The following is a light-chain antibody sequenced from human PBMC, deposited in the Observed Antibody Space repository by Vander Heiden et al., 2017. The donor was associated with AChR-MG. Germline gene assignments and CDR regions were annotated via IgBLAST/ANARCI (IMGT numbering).Light chain of an antibody. V-gene: IGLV3-25*03. J-gene: IGLJ2*01. CDR2: RDS. CDR3: QSSGSSGTYIL. CDR1: GLPNLF. Sequence: SELTHPLSVSVSPGQTARNTCSGGGLPNLFTYGYEQKSGRGPVLGIYRDSERPSGIPERFSGSSSGTTVTLTISGVQAEDEADYYGQSSGSSGTYILFGGGTKLTVL.